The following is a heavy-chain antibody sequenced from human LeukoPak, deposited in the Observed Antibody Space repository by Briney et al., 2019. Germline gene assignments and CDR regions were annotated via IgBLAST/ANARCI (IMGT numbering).Heavy chain of an antibody. J-gene: IGHJ4*02. CDR1: GYTFTSYD. D-gene: IGHD3-3*01. V-gene: IGHV1-46*01. CDR2: INPSGGST. CDR3: AMGFWSGSGYYFDY. Sequence: ASVKVSCKASGYTFTSYDINWVRQAPGQGLEWMGIINPSGGSTSYAQKFQGRVAMTRDTSTSTVYMELSSLRSEDTAVYYCAMGFWSGSGYYFDYWGQGTLVTVSS.